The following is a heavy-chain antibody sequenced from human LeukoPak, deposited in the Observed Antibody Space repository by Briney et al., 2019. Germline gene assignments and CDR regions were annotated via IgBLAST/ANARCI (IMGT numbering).Heavy chain of an antibody. Sequence: GGSLRLSCAASGFTFSNHLMSWIRQAPGKGLVWVSYISSRSSNKYYADSVKGRFTISRDNAKNSLYLQMDSLRVEDTAVYYCAREGWDLNALDIWGQGTMVTVSP. CDR2: ISSRSSNK. V-gene: IGHV3-11*04. D-gene: IGHD1-26*01. CDR1: GFTFSNHL. J-gene: IGHJ3*02. CDR3: AREGWDLNALDI.